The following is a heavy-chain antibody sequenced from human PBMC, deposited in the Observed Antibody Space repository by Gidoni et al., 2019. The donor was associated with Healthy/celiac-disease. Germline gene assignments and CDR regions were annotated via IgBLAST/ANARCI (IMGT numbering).Heavy chain of an antibody. CDR1: GGSISSSSYY. Sequence: QLQLQESGPGLVKPSETLSLTCTVSGGSISSSSYYWGWIRQPPGKGLEWIGSIYYSGSTYYNPSLKSRVTISVDTSKNQFSLKLSSVTAADTAVYYCASLVITMVRGVISYYFDYWGQGTLVTVSS. CDR3: ASLVITMVRGVISYYFDY. V-gene: IGHV4-39*01. D-gene: IGHD3-10*01. CDR2: IYYSGST. J-gene: IGHJ4*02.